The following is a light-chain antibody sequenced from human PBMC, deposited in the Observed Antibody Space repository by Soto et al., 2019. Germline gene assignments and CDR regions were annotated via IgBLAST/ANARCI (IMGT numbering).Light chain of an antibody. CDR3: QQYGRSSYT. Sequence: EIVLTQSPGTLSLSPGERATLSCRASQSVSSSYLAWYQQKPGQAPRLLIFGASSRATAIPDRFSGSGSGTDFTLTISRLEPEDFALYYCQQYGRSSYTFGQGTKLEIK. J-gene: IGKJ2*01. CDR2: GAS. CDR1: QSVSSSY. V-gene: IGKV3-20*01.